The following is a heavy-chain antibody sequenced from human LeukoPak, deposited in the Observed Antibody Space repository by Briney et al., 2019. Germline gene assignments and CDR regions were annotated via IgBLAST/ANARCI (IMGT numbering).Heavy chain of an antibody. Sequence: GRSLRLSCAASGFTFDDYAMHWVRQAPGKGLEWVSGISWNSGSIGYADSVKGRFTISRDNAKNSLYLQVNSLRAEDTALYYCAKGSTAAARNTPLDYWGQGTLVTVSS. V-gene: IGHV3-9*01. J-gene: IGHJ4*02. CDR1: GFTFDDYA. CDR2: ISWNSGSI. CDR3: AKGSTAAARNTPLDY. D-gene: IGHD6-13*01.